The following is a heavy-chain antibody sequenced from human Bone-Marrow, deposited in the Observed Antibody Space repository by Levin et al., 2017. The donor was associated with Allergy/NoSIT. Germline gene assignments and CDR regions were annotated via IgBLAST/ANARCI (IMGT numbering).Heavy chain of an antibody. CDR2: IIPIFGTA. CDR1: GGTFSSYA. Sequence: SVKVSCKASGGTFSSYAISWVRQAPGQGLEWMGGIIPIFGTANYAQKFQGRVTITADESTSTAYMELSSLRSEDTAVYYCAGPGKLAYCGGDCMDVWGQGTTVTVSS. CDR3: AGPGKLAYCGGDCMDV. D-gene: IGHD2-21*02. J-gene: IGHJ6*02. V-gene: IGHV1-69*13.